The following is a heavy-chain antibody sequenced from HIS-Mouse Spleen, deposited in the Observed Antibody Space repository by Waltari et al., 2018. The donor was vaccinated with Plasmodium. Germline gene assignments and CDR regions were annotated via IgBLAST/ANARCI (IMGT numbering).Heavy chain of an antibody. Sequence: EVQLVESGGGLIQPGGSLRLSCAASGFTVSRNYMSWVGQAPGKGVEWVSGMYSGGSTNYADSVKGRFTISRDNSKNTLYLQMNSLRAEDTAVYYCASKTTVTNHAFDIWGQGTMVTVSS. J-gene: IGHJ3*02. V-gene: IGHV3-53*01. D-gene: IGHD4-17*01. CDR2: MYSGGST. CDR1: GFTVSRNY. CDR3: ASKTTVTNHAFDI.